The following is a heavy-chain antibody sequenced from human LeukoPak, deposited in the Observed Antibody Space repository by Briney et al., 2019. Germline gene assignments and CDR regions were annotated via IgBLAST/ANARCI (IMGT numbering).Heavy chain of an antibody. CDR1: GFTVSSNY. CDR3: ARALCSGGSCYEYYFDY. D-gene: IGHD2-15*01. J-gene: IGHJ4*02. CDR2: IYSGGST. V-gene: IGHV3-53*01. Sequence: PGGSLRLSCAASGFTVSSNYMSWVRQAPGKGLEWVSVIYSGGSTYYADSVKGRFTISRDNSKNTLYLQMNSLRAEDTAVYYCARALCSGGSCYEYYFDYWGQGTLVTVSS.